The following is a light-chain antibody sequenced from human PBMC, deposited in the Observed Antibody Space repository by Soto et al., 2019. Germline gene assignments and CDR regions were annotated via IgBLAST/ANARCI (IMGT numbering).Light chain of an antibody. J-gene: IGKJ2*01. Sequence: DIVMTQSPDSLAVSLGERATINCKSSQSVLYSSNNKNYLAWYQQKPGQPPKLLIYWASTRESGVPDRFSGSGSGPDFPLTISSPQAEDVAVYYCQQYYSTPPYTFGQGTKLEIK. CDR1: QSVLYSSNNKNY. CDR2: WAS. V-gene: IGKV4-1*01. CDR3: QQYYSTPPYT.